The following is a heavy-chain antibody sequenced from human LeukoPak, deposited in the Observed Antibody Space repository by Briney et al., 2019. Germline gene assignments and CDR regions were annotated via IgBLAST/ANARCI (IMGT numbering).Heavy chain of an antibody. CDR2: INPSGGST. J-gene: IGHJ4*02. CDR1: GYTFTSYY. CDR3: ARDYGDYAPLDY. V-gene: IGHV1-46*01. D-gene: IGHD4-17*01. Sequence: ASVKVSCKASGYTFTSYYMHWVRQAPGQGLGWMGIINPSGGSTSYAQKFQGRVTMTRDTSTSTVYMELSSLRSEDTAVYYCARDYGDYAPLDYWGQGTLVTVSS.